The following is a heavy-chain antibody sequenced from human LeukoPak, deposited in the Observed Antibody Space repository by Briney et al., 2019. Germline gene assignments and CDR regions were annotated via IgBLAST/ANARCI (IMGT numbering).Heavy chain of an antibody. CDR1: GYTFTGYY. V-gene: IGHV1-2*02. CDR3: ARDQDITIFGVVITY. D-gene: IGHD3-3*01. Sequence: ASVKVSCKASGYTFTGYYMHWVRQAPGQGLEWMGWIKPNSGGTNYAQKFQGRVTMTRDTSISTAYMELSRLRSDDTAVYYCARDQDITIFGVVITYWGQGTLVTVSS. CDR2: IKPNSGGT. J-gene: IGHJ4*02.